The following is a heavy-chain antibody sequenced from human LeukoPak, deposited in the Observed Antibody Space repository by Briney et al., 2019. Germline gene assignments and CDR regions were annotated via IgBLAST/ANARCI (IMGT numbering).Heavy chain of an antibody. D-gene: IGHD3-22*01. Sequence: TSETLSLTCTVSGGSISSGSYYWSWIRQPAGKGLEWIGRIYTSGSTNYNPSLKSRVTISVDTSKNQFSLKLSSVTAADTAVYYCARTKHYYDSSGLYAFDIWGQGTMVTVSS. CDR1: GGSISSGSYY. J-gene: IGHJ3*02. CDR3: ARTKHYYDSSGLYAFDI. CDR2: IYTSGST. V-gene: IGHV4-61*02.